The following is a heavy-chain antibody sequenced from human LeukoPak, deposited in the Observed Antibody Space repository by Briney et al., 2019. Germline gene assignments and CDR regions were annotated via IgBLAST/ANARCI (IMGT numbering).Heavy chain of an antibody. J-gene: IGHJ4*02. CDR3: TTRVVTTNDY. Sequence: GGSLRLSCAASGFIFSESWMNWVRQAPGKGLEWVGRVKRKTDGETTDYPAPVKGRFTISRDDSKKTLYLQMYSLKTEDTAVYYCTTRVVTTNDYWGQGTLVTVSS. D-gene: IGHD2-21*02. V-gene: IGHV3-15*01. CDR1: GFIFSESW. CDR2: VKRKTDGETT.